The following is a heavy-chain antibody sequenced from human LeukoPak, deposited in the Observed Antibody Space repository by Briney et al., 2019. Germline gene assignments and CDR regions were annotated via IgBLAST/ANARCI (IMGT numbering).Heavy chain of an antibody. Sequence: GGSLRLSCAASGFTFSSYEMNWVRQAPGKGLEWVSYITSGASTIYYADSVKGRFTISRDNAKNSLYLQMNSLRVEDTAVYYCTRQDPELAYWGQGTLVTVSS. V-gene: IGHV3-48*03. CDR3: TRQDPELAY. CDR2: ITSGASTI. J-gene: IGHJ4*02. CDR1: GFTFSSYE. D-gene: IGHD1-26*01.